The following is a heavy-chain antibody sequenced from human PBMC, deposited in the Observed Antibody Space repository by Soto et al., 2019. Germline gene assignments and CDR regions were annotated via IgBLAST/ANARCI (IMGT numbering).Heavy chain of an antibody. CDR3: ARDRADTAMVDY. D-gene: IGHD5-18*01. CDR2: TYCSGST. J-gene: IGHJ4*02. Sequence: QVQLQGSGPGLVKPSQTLSLTCTVSAGSLISGGYYWSWIRQHPRKCLEWIGYTYCSGSTYYNPSLKSRVTISVDTSKHRFSLKLSSVTAADTAVYYCARDRADTAMVDYWGQGTLVTVSS. CDR1: AGSLISGGYY. V-gene: IGHV4-31*03.